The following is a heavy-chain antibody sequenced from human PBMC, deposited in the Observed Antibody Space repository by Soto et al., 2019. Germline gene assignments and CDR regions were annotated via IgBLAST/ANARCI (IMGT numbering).Heavy chain of an antibody. J-gene: IGHJ4*02. D-gene: IGHD2-15*01. CDR1: GYTFTSYG. V-gene: IGHV1-18*01. CDR2: ISAYNGNT. Sequence: ASVKVSCKASGYTFTSYGISWVRQAPGQGLEWMGWISAYNGNTNYAQKLQGRVTMTTDTSTSTAYMELRSLRSDDTAVYYCARARGYYNRSYYFDYWGQGTLVTVSS. CDR3: ARARGYYNRSYYFDY.